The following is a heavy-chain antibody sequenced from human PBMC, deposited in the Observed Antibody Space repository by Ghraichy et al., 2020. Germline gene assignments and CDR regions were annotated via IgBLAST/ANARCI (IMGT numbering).Heavy chain of an antibody. CDR2: ISYDGSNK. CDR3: TLGTRGMDV. Sequence: GGSLRLSCAASGFTFSSYGMHWVRQAPGKGLEWVAVISYDGSNKYYADSVKGRFTISRDNSKNTLYLQMNSLRAEDTAVYYCTLGTRGMDVWGQGTTVTVSS. D-gene: IGHD1-1*01. J-gene: IGHJ6*02. V-gene: IGHV3-30*03. CDR1: GFTFSSYG.